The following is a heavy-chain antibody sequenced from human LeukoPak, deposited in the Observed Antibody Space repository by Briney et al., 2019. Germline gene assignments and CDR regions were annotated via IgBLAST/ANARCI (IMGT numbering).Heavy chain of an antibody. D-gene: IGHD3-3*01. CDR1: GFTLSSYS. CDR2: ISSSSSTI. CDR3: ASSYYDFWSGYDYYFDY. J-gene: IGHJ4*02. Sequence: PGGSLRLSCAASGFTLSSYSMNWVRQAPGKGLEWVSYISSSSSTIYYADSVKGRFTISRDNAKNSLYLQMNSLRAEDTAVYYCASSYYDFWSGYDYYFDYWGQGTLVTVSS. V-gene: IGHV3-48*01.